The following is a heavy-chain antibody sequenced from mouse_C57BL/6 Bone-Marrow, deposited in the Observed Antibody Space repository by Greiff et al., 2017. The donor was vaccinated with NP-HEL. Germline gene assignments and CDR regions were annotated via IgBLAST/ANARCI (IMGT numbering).Heavy chain of an antibody. J-gene: IGHJ2*01. CDR3: TTWRLLRPQDFDY. Sequence: VQLQQSGAELVRPGASVKLSCTASGFNITDDYMHWVKQRPEQGLEWIGWIDPENGDTEYASKFPGKATITADTSSNTAYLQLSSLTSEDTAVYDCTTWRLLRPQDFDYWGQGTTLTVSS. D-gene: IGHD1-2*01. CDR1: GFNITDDY. V-gene: IGHV14-4*01. CDR2: IDPENGDT.